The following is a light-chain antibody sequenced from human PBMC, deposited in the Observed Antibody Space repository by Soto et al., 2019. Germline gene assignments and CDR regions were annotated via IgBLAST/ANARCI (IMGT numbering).Light chain of an antibody. Sequence: EIVMTQSPATLSVSPGERATHSCRASQSVSSNLAWYQQKPGQAPRLLIYDATNRATGIPARFNGSGSGTDFTLTISSLEPEDFAVYYCQQRRSWPRAFGQGTKVDIK. CDR1: QSVSSN. CDR2: DAT. J-gene: IGKJ1*01. V-gene: IGKV3-11*01. CDR3: QQRRSWPRA.